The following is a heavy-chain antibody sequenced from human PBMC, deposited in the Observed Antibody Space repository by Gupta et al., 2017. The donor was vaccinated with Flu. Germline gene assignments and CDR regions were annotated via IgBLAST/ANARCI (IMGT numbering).Heavy chain of an antibody. CDR1: GYSFTDYG. V-gene: IGHV1-18*01. D-gene: IGHD3-16*01. CDR2: ISAYSGNT. J-gene: IGHJ4*02. CDR3: ARDAPFRGSLY. Sequence: QVQLVQSGAEATKPGASVKVSCKTSGYSFTDYGISWVRQAPGQGLEWMGWISAYSGNTNYAQNLQGRVTMTTDTSTNTAYMEVMSLRSDDTAVYYCARDAPFRGSLYWGQGNRVTVSS.